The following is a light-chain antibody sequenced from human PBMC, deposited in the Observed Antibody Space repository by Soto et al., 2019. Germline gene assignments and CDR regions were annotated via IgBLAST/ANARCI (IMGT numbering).Light chain of an antibody. CDR1: QSVSSN. Sequence: EIVMTQSPVTLSVSPGERTTLSCRASQSVSSNLAWYQQRPGQAPRLLIYDASNRPTGIPDRFSGSGSGTDFTLTISRLEPEDFAVYYCQQYGSSQWTFGQGTKVDIK. CDR3: QQYGSSQWT. CDR2: DAS. J-gene: IGKJ1*01. V-gene: IGKV3-20*01.